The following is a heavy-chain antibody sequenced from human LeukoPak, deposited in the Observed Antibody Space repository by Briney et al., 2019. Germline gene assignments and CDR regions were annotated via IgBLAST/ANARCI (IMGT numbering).Heavy chain of an antibody. D-gene: IGHD3-10*01. CDR2: ISGSGDIT. CDR1: GFTFSSYS. Sequence: PGGSLRLSCAASGFTFSSYSMNWVRQAPGKGLEWVSLISGSGDITNYADSVKGRFTISRDNSKNTLYLQLNSLRAEDTAVYSCAKGRYYGSGSYLNSLDYWGQGTLVTVSS. CDR3: AKGRYYGSGSYLNSLDY. J-gene: IGHJ4*02. V-gene: IGHV3-23*01.